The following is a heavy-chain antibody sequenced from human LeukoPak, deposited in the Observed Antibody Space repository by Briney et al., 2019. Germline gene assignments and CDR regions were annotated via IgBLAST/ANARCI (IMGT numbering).Heavy chain of an antibody. J-gene: IGHJ4*01. CDR1: GYSFTTYW. D-gene: IGHD2-2*01. CDR3: ARRHRYCSSTSCYVVDY. V-gene: IGHV5-51*01. Sequence: GESLKISCKGSGYSFTTYWIGWVRQTPGKGLEWMGVIYPGDSDSRDSPSFQGQVTFSADKSISTAYLQWSSLKASDTAMYYCARRHRYCSSTSCYVVDYWGHGTLVTVSS. CDR2: IYPGDSDS.